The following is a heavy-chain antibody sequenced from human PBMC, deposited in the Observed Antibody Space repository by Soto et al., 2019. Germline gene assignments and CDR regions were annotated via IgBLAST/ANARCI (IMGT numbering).Heavy chain of an antibody. J-gene: IGHJ6*02. CDR3: ASDTVTSLTPYQGFCYYGLDV. D-gene: IGHD2-2*01. V-gene: IGHV3-30*09. CDR2: ISFDGSSK. CDR1: GFPFSSYT. Sequence: EGSLRLSCTASGFPFSSYTMHWLRRAPGKGLEWVGIISFDGSSKYYADWSKGRIVISRANSKDSLYLQIGTLRPDDTAIYYCASDTVTSLTPYQGFCYYGLDVWGQGTTVTVSS.